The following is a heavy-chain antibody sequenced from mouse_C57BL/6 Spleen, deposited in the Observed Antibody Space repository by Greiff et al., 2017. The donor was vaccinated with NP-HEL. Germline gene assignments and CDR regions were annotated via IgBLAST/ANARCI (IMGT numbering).Heavy chain of an antibody. CDR2: IYPGDGDT. CDR3: ARGIYYYGSSSYWYFDV. V-gene: IGHV1-80*01. D-gene: IGHD1-1*01. J-gene: IGHJ1*03. CDR1: GYAFSSYW. Sequence: QVQLQQSGAELVKPGASVKISCKASGYAFSSYWMNWVKQRPGKGLEWIGQIYPGDGDTNYNGKFKGKATLTADKSSSTAYMQLSSLTSEDSAVYFCARGIYYYGSSSYWYFDVWGTGTTVTVSS.